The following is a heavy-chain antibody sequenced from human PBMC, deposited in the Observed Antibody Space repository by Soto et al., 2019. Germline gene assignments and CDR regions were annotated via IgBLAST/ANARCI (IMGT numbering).Heavy chain of an antibody. CDR1: GFTLSDFY. CDR3: ARGSSQVDY. CDR2: MSSSGATI. V-gene: IGHV3-11*01. Sequence: QVQLVESVGGSVKPGGSLRLSCGASGFTLSDFYMSWIRQAPGKGLEWVSCMSSSGATIHYADSVKGRFTISRDNTMNSLYLQMNSLRAEDTAVYYCARGSSQVDYWGQGTLVTVSS. J-gene: IGHJ4*02.